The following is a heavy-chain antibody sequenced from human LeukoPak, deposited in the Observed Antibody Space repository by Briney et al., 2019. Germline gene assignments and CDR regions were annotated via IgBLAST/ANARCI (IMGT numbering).Heavy chain of an antibody. Sequence: GGSLRLSCAASGFAFSSYGMHWVRQAPGKGLEWVAVIWYDGSNKYYADSVKGRFTISRDNSKNTLYLQMNSLRAEDTAVYYCARDRDYGDYGLNWGQGTLVTVSS. J-gene: IGHJ4*02. CDR1: GFAFSSYG. CDR2: IWYDGSNK. CDR3: ARDRDYGDYGLN. D-gene: IGHD4-17*01. V-gene: IGHV3-33*01.